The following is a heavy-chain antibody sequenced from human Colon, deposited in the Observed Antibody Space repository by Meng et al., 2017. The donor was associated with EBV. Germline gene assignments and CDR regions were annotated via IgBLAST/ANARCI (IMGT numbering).Heavy chain of an antibody. CDR2: IRSNADGGRT. V-gene: IGHV3-15*01. D-gene: IGHD5-18*01. CDR1: GFILNKAW. J-gene: IGHJ1*01. CDR3: CTLYSFGPPEH. Sequence: RLVGSGGGLVKPGESLSGFCVGSGFILNKAWMSWVRQAPGKGLEWVGRIRSNADGGRTDYGAAVKGRFIISRDDSKDTVFLQMNNLKTEDTAIYYCCTLYSFGPPEHWGQGSLVTVSS.